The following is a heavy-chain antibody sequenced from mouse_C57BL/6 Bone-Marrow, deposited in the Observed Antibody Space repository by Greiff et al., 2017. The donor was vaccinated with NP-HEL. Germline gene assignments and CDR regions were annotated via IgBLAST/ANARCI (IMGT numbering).Heavy chain of an antibody. CDR2: IDPANGNT. D-gene: IGHD1-1*01. J-gene: IGHJ1*03. CDR3: ALDYYGSSHWYFDV. V-gene: IGHV14-3*01. Sequence: EVQLQESVAELVRPGASVKLSCTASGFNIKNTYMHWVKQRPEQGLEWIGRIDPANGNTKYAPKFQGKATITADKSSNTAYLQLSSLTSEDTAIYYCALDYYGSSHWYFDVWGTGTTVTVSS. CDR1: GFNIKNTY.